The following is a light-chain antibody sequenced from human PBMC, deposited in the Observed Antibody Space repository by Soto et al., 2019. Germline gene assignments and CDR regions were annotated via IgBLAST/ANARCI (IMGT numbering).Light chain of an antibody. V-gene: IGLV4-69*01. CDR3: QTGDTGIRV. J-gene: IGLJ2*01. Sequence: QLLLTQSPSASASLGASVKLTCTLSSGHSNYVIAWHQQQPEKGPRYLMKLNSDGSHSKGDGIPDRFSGSSSGAERYLTISSLQSEDEADYYCQTGDTGIRVFGGGTELTVL. CDR1: SGHSNYV. CDR2: LNSDGSH.